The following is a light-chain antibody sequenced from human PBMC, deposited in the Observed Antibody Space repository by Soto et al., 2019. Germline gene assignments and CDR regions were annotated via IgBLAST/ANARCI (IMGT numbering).Light chain of an antibody. CDR3: QQYGSSPYT. V-gene: IGKV3-20*01. J-gene: IGKJ2*01. Sequence: EIVLTQSPGTLSLSPGERATLSCRASQSVSSSYLAWYQQKPGQAPRLIIYGASDRATGIPDRFSGSGSGTDFTLTISRLEPEDFAVYYCQQYGSSPYTLGQGTKLENK. CDR1: QSVSSSY. CDR2: GAS.